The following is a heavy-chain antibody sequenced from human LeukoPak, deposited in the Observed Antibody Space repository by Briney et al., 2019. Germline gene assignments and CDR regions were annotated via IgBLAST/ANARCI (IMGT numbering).Heavy chain of an antibody. CDR3: ARDRVETAMGPQFRTYYYYGMDV. V-gene: IGHV3-66*01. CDR2: IYGGGTT. Sequence: PGGSLRLSCAASGFTVSSNYMTWVRQAPGKGLEWVSVIYGGGTTYYADSVKGKFTIPRDNSKNTLYLQMNSLRVEDTAVYYCARDRVETAMGPQFRTYYYYGMDVWGQGTTVTVSS. J-gene: IGHJ6*02. D-gene: IGHD5-18*01. CDR1: GFTVSSNY.